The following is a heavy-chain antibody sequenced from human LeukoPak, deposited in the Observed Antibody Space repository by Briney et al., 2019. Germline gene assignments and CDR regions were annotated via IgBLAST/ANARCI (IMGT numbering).Heavy chain of an antibody. D-gene: IGHD3-10*01. Sequence: SQTLSLTCTVSGGSISSGSYYWSWIRQPAGTGLEWIGRIYTSGSTNYNPSLKSRVTISVDTSKNQFSLKLSSVTAADTAVYYCARDAGLVRGVITDWGQGTLVTVSS. CDR2: IYTSGST. CDR3: ARDAGLVRGVITD. J-gene: IGHJ4*02. CDR1: GGSISSGSYY. V-gene: IGHV4-61*02.